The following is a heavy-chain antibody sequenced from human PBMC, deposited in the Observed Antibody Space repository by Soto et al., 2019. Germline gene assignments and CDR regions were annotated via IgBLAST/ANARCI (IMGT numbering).Heavy chain of an antibody. CDR1: GFTFSSYS. CDR3: AKDLAAGNGDDY. Sequence: EGSLILSCAASGFTFSSYSMSWVRQAPGKGLEWVSAISGSGGSTYYADSVKGRFTISRDNSKNTLYLQMNSLRAEDTAVYYCAKDLAAGNGDDYWGQGILVTVSS. CDR2: ISGSGGST. V-gene: IGHV3-23*01. J-gene: IGHJ4*02. D-gene: IGHD6-13*01.